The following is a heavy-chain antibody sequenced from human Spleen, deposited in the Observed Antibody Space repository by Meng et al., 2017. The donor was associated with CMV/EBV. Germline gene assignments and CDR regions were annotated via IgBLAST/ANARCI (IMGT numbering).Heavy chain of an antibody. CDR2: IYYRGTT. CDR1: SVRSTSYS. CDR3: ASLARFCSGTSCLIFDY. J-gene: IGHJ4*02. Sequence: SVRSTSYSWGLIRQPPGGGLEWIGYIYYRGTTNYNPSLKSRVTVLVDTSKNQFSLRLSSVTAADTAAYYCASLARFCSGTSCLIFDYWSQGTLVTVSS. D-gene: IGHD2-2*01. V-gene: IGHV4-61*01.